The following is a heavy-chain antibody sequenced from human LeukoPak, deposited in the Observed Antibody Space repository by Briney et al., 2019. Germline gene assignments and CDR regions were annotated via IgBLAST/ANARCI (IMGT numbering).Heavy chain of an antibody. CDR3: ARPSAYYDSSGYYYNAFDI. V-gene: IGHV4-39*01. CDR2: IYYSGST. Sequence: PSETLSLTCTVSGGSISSSSYYWGWIRQPPGKGLEWIGSIYYSGSTYYNPSLKSRVTISVDTSKNQFSLKLSSVTAADTAVYYCARPSAYYDSSGYYYNAFDIWGQGTMVTVSS. J-gene: IGHJ3*02. D-gene: IGHD3-22*01. CDR1: GGSISSSSYY.